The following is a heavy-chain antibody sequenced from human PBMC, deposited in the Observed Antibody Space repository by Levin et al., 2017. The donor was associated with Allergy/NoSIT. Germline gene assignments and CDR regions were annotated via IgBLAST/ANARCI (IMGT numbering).Heavy chain of an antibody. CDR3: ARDRGWYTPKGWFDP. Sequence: ASVKVSCKASGYTFTGYYMHWVRQAPGQGLEWMGWINPYSGGTNYAQKFQGRVTMTRDTSISTAYMELSRLRSDDTAVYYCARDRGWYTPKGWFDPWGQGTLVTVSS. CDR2: INPYSGGT. J-gene: IGHJ5*02. CDR1: GYTFTGYY. V-gene: IGHV1-2*02. D-gene: IGHD2-15*01.